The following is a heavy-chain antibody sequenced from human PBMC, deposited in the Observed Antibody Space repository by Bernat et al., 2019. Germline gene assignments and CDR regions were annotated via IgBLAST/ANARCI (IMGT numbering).Heavy chain of an antibody. CDR3: ARRRGGVGVRGGWFDP. Sequence: QLQLQETGPGLVKPSETLSLTCTVSGGPISSNAYYWGWIRQPPGKGLEWIGSIFYSGTTYYNPSLKTRVTISVDTSKNQFSLRPSSVTAADTAVYYCARRRGGVGVRGGWFDPWGQGTLVTVSS. CDR2: IFYSGTT. V-gene: IGHV4-39*01. D-gene: IGHD1-26*01. CDR1: GGPISSNAYY. J-gene: IGHJ5*02.